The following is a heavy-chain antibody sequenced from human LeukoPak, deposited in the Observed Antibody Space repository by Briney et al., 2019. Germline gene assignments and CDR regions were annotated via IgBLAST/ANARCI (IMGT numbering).Heavy chain of an antibody. CDR1: GFTFSSYA. CDR2: ISGSGGST. V-gene: IGHV3-23*01. Sequence: GGSLRLSCAASGFTFSSYAMSWVRQAPGKGLEWVSAISGSGGSTYYADSVKGRFTISRDNSKNTQYLQMNSLRAEDTAVYYCAKSSTYYDILTGYYHFDYWGQGTLVTVSS. CDR3: AKSSTYYDILTGYYHFDY. D-gene: IGHD3-9*01. J-gene: IGHJ4*02.